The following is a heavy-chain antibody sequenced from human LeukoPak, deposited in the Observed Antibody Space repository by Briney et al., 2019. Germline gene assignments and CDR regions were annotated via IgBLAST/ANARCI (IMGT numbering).Heavy chain of an antibody. CDR3: TTFLFGGTVVP. D-gene: IGHD3-22*01. CDR2: IKSKTDGGTI. J-gene: IGHJ5*02. V-gene: IGHV3-15*01. Sequence: GGSLRLSCAASGFTFSNAWMSWVRQAPGEGLEWVGRIKSKTDGGTIDYPAPVKDRFTISRDDSRNTLYVQMNSLQIEDTAVYYCTTFLFGGTVVPWGQGTLVTVSS. CDR1: GFTFSNAW.